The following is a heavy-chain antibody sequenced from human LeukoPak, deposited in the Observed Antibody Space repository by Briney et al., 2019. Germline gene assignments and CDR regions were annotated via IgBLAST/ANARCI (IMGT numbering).Heavy chain of an antibody. Sequence: PSETLSLTCTVSGGSISSYYWSWIRQPPGKGLEWIGYIYYSGSTNYNPSLKSRVTISVDTSKNQFSLKLSSVTAADTAVYYCARLNIAPPYCSGGSCYSPYYGMDVWGQGTTVTVSS. CDR1: GGSISSYY. D-gene: IGHD2-15*01. J-gene: IGHJ6*02. V-gene: IGHV4-59*01. CDR2: IYYSGST. CDR3: ARLNIAPPYCSGGSCYSPYYGMDV.